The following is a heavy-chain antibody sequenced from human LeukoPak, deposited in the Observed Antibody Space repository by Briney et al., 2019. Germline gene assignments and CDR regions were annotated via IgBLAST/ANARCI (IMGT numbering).Heavy chain of an antibody. Sequence: PSETLSLTCGVSGASFSGYYWSWIRQPPGKGLEWIGEINRSGGTNYNPSLKSRVTISVDTSKKQFSLNLRSVTAEDTAVYYCATDRYYGSGSYYKFDYWGQGTLVTVSS. CDR1: GASFSGYY. D-gene: IGHD3-10*01. CDR3: ATDRYYGSGSYYKFDY. V-gene: IGHV4-34*01. J-gene: IGHJ4*02. CDR2: INRSGGT.